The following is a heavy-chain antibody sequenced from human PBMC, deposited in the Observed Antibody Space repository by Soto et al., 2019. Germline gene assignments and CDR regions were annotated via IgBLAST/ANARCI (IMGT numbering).Heavy chain of an antibody. D-gene: IGHD1-26*01. CDR2: ISSGSAFI. V-gene: IGHV3-21*01. CDR3: TRDQGGSYDSWFDP. J-gene: IGHJ5*02. CDR1: TFSMYS. Sequence: EVQVVESGGGLVKPGGSLRLSCNFTFSMYSMNWVRQAPGKGLEWVASISSGSAFIKYADSVTGRFSISRDNAKNSVALQMNSLRVEDTAMYYCTRDQGGSYDSWFDPWGRGTLVTVSS.